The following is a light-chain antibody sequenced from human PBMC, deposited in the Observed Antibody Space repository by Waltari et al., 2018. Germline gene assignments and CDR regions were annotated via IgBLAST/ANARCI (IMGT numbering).Light chain of an antibody. CDR1: NSNIGRNT. CDR3: ATWDDSLNGPV. CDR2: NNF. J-gene: IGLJ2*01. Sequence: QSVLTQPPSASGTPRQRVTISCSGSNSNIGRNTVNWYQQFPGAAPTLLVYNNFQRPSGVPDQFSGSKSGTSTALAILGVRPEDEADYYCATWDDSLNGPVFGGGTKLTVL. V-gene: IGLV1-44*01.